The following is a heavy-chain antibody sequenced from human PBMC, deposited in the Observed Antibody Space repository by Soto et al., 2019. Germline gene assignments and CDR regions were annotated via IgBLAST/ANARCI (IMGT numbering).Heavy chain of an antibody. D-gene: IGHD3-16*02. CDR1: GFTFSDYY. CDR2: ISSSGSTI. V-gene: IGHV3-11*01. CDR3: ARDLLHLGELSVGNPGAFDI. Sequence: GGSLRLSCAASGFTFSDYYMSWIRQAPGKGLEWVSYISSSGSTIYYADSVKGRFTISRDNAKNSLYLQMNSLRAEDTAVYYCARDLLHLGELSVGNPGAFDIWGQGTMVTGSS. J-gene: IGHJ3*02.